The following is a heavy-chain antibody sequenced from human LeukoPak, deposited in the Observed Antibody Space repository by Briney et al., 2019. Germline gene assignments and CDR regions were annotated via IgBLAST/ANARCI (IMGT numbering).Heavy chain of an antibody. CDR1: GGSISSGGYC. J-gene: IGHJ5*02. CDR2: IYHSGST. V-gene: IGHV4-30-2*01. D-gene: IGHD2-2*01. Sequence: SQTLSLTCAVSGGSISSGGYCWSWIRQPPGKGLEWIGYIYHSGSTYYNPSLKSRVTISVDRSKNQFSLKLSSVTAADTAVYYCARYCSSTSSPPWCWFDPWGQGTLVTVSS. CDR3: ARYCSSTSSPPWCWFDP.